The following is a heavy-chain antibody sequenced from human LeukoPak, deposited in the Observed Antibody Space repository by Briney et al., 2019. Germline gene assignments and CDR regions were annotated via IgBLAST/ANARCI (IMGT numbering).Heavy chain of an antibody. CDR1: GGTFSSYA. CDR2: IIPILGIA. D-gene: IGHD5-12*01. V-gene: IGHV1-69*04. J-gene: IGHJ4*02. CDR3: AGAPTNDPYGSSEGYNFDY. Sequence: GASVKVSCKASGGTFSSYAISWVRQAPGQGLEWMGRIIPILGIANYAQKFQGRVTITADKSTSTAYMELSSLRSEDTAVYYCAGAPTNDPYGSSEGYNFDYWGQGTLVTVSS.